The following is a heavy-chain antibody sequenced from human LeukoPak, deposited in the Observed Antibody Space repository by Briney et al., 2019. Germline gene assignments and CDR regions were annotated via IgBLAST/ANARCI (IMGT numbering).Heavy chain of an antibody. J-gene: IGHJ5*02. CDR3: ARAGYCSSTSCFPPMVDP. D-gene: IGHD2-2*01. V-gene: IGHV1-8*01. Sequence: ASVEVSCKASGYTFTSYDINWVRQATGQGLEWMGWMNPNSGNTGYAQKFQGRVTMTRNTSISTAYMELSSLRSEDTAVYYCARAGYCSSTSCFPPMVDPWGQGTLVTVSS. CDR2: MNPNSGNT. CDR1: GYTFTSYD.